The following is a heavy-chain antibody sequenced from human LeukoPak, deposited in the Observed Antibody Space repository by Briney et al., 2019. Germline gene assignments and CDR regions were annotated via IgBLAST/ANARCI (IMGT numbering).Heavy chain of an antibody. Sequence: GGSLRLSCAASAFSLNAYNMNWVRQAPGKGLEWVSSISYTGTYIYYADSVKGRFTISRDNAKNSLYLQMNSLRAEDTAVYYCARDPSYEQQLVPWRSRANWFDPWGQGTLVTVSS. CDR3: ARDPSYEQQLVPWRSRANWFDP. CDR2: ISYTGTYI. D-gene: IGHD6-13*01. V-gene: IGHV3-21*01. J-gene: IGHJ5*02. CDR1: AFSLNAYN.